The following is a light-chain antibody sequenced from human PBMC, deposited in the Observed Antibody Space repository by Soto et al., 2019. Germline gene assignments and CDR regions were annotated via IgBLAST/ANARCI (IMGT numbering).Light chain of an antibody. CDR3: QQYNDGLT. J-gene: IGKJ4*01. CDR2: AAS. CDR1: QGVNTY. Sequence: DIQLTQSPSFLSASVGDRVTITCRASQGVNTYLAWYQQKPGKAPKLLISAASSLQTGVPSRFSGSGSGTEFTLTISSLQSEDFAVYFCQQYNDGLTFGGGTKVDIK. V-gene: IGKV1-9*01.